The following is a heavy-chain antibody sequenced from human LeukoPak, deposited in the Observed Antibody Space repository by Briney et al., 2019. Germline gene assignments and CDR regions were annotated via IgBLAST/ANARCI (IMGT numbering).Heavy chain of an antibody. J-gene: IGHJ6*03. V-gene: IGHV1-69*13. CDR2: IIPIFGTA. CDR1: GGTFSSYA. Sequence: SVKVSCKASGGTFSSYAISWVRQAPGQGLEWMEGIIPIFGTANYAQKFQGRVTITADESTSTAYMGLSSLRSEDTAVYYCARGVGSLGVYYYYYMDVWGQGTTVTVSS. D-gene: IGHD3-16*01. CDR3: ARGVGSLGVYYYYYMDV.